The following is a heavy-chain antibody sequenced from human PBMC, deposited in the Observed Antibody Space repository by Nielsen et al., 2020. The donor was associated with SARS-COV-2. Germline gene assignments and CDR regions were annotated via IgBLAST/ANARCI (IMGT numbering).Heavy chain of an antibody. V-gene: IGHV5-51*01. D-gene: IGHD6-19*01. CDR3: ARHVGPVAGTSWFDP. J-gene: IGHJ5*02. Sequence: WIRQPPGKGLEWMGIIYPGDSDTRYSPSFQGQVTISADKSISTAYLQWSSLKASDTAMCYCARHVGPVAGTSWFDPWGQGTLVTVSS. CDR2: IYPGDSDT.